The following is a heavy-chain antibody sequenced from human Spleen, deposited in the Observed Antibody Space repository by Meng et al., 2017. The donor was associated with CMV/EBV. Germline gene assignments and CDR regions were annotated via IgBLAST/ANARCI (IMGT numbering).Heavy chain of an antibody. CDR1: YA. Sequence: YAMNWVRQAPGQGLEWMGWINTNTGNPTYAQGFTGRFVFSLDTSVSTAYLQISSLKAEDTAVYYCARIERRRILKYCGSDCSTTDYWGQGTLVTVSS. CDR2: INTNTGNP. J-gene: IGHJ4*02. D-gene: IGHD2-21*02. CDR3: ARIERRRILKYCGSDCSTTDY. V-gene: IGHV7-4-1*02.